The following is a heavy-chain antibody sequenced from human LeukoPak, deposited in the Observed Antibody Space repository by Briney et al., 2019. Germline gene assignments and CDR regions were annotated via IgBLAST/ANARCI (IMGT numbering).Heavy chain of an antibody. CDR3: AKAYYDFWSGYSSFDY. J-gene: IGHJ4*02. D-gene: IGHD3-3*01. Sequence: GRSLRLSCAASGFTFDDYAMHWVRQAPGKGLEWVSGISWNSGSIGYADSVKGRFTISRDNAKNSLYLQMNSLRAEDMALYYCAKAYYDFWSGYSSFDYWGQGTLVTVSS. CDR1: GFTFDDYA. CDR2: ISWNSGSI. V-gene: IGHV3-9*03.